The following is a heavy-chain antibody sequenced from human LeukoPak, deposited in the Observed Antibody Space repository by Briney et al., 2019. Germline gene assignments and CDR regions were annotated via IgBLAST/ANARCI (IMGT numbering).Heavy chain of an antibody. CDR3: GYTNNFYH. Sequence: SQTLSLTCAISGDSVSSNSAAWNWLRQSPSRGLEWLGRTYYRSKWYNDYAVSLKSRITINPDTSKNQFSLQLNSVTPEDTAVYYCGYTNNFYHWGQGTLVVVSS. V-gene: IGHV6-1*01. CDR1: GDSVSSNSAA. CDR2: TYYRSKWYN. D-gene: IGHD3-16*02. J-gene: IGHJ4*02.